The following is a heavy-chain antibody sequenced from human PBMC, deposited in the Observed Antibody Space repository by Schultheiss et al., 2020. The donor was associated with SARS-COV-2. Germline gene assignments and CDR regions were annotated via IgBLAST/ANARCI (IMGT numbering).Heavy chain of an antibody. D-gene: IGHD1-14*01. CDR2: INHSGST. CDR1: GGSFTNYY. Sequence: SETLSLTCAVYGGSFTNYYWSWIRQPPGNGLAWIGEINHSGSTNYNPSLKSRVTISVDTSKNQFSLKLSSVTAADTAVYYCARGVGILDYWGQGTLVTVSS. J-gene: IGHJ4*02. V-gene: IGHV4-34*01. CDR3: ARGVGILDY.